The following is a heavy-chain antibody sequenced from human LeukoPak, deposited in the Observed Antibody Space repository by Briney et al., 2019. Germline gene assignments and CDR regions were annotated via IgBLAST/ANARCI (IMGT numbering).Heavy chain of an antibody. V-gene: IGHV4-30-2*01. CDR3: ARFHYDILTGYYSGGGFDY. Sequence: SQTLSLTCTVSGGSISSGGYYWSWIRQPPGKGLEWIGYIYHSGSTYYNPSLKSRVTISVDRSKNQFSLKLSSVTAADTAVYYCARFHYDILTGYYSGGGFDYWGQGTLVTVSS. CDR1: GGSISSGGYY. D-gene: IGHD3-9*01. J-gene: IGHJ4*02. CDR2: IYHSGST.